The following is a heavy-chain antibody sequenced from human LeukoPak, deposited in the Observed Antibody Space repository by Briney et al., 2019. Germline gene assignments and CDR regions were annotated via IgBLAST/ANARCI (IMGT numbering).Heavy chain of an antibody. CDR2: IIPIFGKA. D-gene: IGHD6-13*01. J-gene: IGHJ4*02. CDR1: GGTFRSYP. V-gene: IGHV1-69*06. Sequence: SVKVSCQASGGTFRSYPMRWVRQAPGQGLEWMGVIIPIFGKANYAQKFKGRFTITADKSTSTAYMELSSLRSEDTAVYYCARVGVGCYCSSGYWGQGTLVTVSS. CDR3: ARVGVGCYCSSGY.